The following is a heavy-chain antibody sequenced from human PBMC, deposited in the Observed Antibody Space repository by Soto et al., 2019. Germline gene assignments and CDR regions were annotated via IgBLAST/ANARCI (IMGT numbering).Heavy chain of an antibody. J-gene: IGHJ6*02. CDR1: GGSISGLY. CDR3: ARGPYTSGYFAIDV. D-gene: IGHD6-19*01. V-gene: IGHV4-4*07. CDR2: FYDSANN. Sequence: PSETLSLTCTVSGGSISGLYWSWIRQPAGKGLEWIGRFYDSANNNFNPSLKSRVTMSRDTSKNQFSLKLSSMTAADTAVYYCARGPYTSGYFAIDVWGPGTTVTVSS.